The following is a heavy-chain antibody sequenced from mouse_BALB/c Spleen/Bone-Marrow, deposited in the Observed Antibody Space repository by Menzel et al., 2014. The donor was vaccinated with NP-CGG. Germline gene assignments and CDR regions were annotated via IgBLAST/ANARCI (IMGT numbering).Heavy chain of an antibody. Sequence: QVQLQQSGPGLVAPSQRLSITCTVSGFSLTSYGVHWVRQPPGKVLEWLGVIWAGGSTNYNSALMSRLSISKDNSKSQVFLKMNSLQTDDTAMYYCARGSYYGGAMGYWGQGTSVTVSS. CDR3: ARGSYYGGAMGY. CDR2: IWAGGST. V-gene: IGHV2-9*02. J-gene: IGHJ4*01. D-gene: IGHD1-1*01. CDR1: GFSLTSYG.